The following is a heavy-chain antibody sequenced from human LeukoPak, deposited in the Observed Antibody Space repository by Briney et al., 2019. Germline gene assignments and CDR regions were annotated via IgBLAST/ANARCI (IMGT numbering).Heavy chain of an antibody. V-gene: IGHV1-24*01. Sequence: ASVKVSCKVSGYTLTELSMHWVRQAPGKGLEWMGGFDPEDGETIYAQKFQGRVTMTEDTSTDTAYMELSSLRSDDTAVYYCAITIFWGYYMDVWGKGTTVTVSS. J-gene: IGHJ6*03. CDR1: GYTLTELS. CDR3: AITIFWGYYMDV. CDR2: FDPEDGET. D-gene: IGHD3-3*01.